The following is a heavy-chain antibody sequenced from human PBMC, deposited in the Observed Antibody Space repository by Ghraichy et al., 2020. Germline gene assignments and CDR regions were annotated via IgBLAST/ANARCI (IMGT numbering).Heavy chain of an antibody. CDR2: IFHTGST. J-gene: IGHJ4*02. V-gene: IGHV4-59*08. CDR3: AGSSGWYRLDS. Sequence: SQTLSLTCTVSGGSFSSYYWTWIRQPPGKGLEWVGFIFHTGSTNYNPSPKSRLTMSVDTSKNQFSLKLSSVTAADTAVYYCAGSSGWYRLDSWGQGTQVTVAS. D-gene: IGHD6-19*01. CDR1: GGSFSSYY.